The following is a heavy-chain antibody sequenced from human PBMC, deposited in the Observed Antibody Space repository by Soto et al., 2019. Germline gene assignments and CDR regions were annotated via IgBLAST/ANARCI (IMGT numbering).Heavy chain of an antibody. D-gene: IGHD2-15*01. J-gene: IGHJ6*02. Sequence: EVQLVETGGGLIQPGGSLRLSCAASGFTVSSNYMSWVRQAPGKGLAWVSVIYSGGSTYYADSVKGRFTISRDNSKNTLYLQMNSLRAEDTAVYYCARDNPSGGSWGYYYGMDVWGQGTTVTVSS. CDR2: IYSGGST. V-gene: IGHV3-53*02. CDR1: GFTVSSNY. CDR3: ARDNPSGGSWGYYYGMDV.